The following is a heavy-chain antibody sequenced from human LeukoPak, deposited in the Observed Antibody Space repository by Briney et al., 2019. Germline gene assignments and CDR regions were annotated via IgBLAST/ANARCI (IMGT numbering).Heavy chain of an antibody. D-gene: IGHD1-26*01. Sequence: GGSLRLSCAASGFTFSDYYMSWIRQAPGKGLEWVSYISSSGSTIYYADSVKGRFTISRDNAKNSLYLQMNSLRAEDTALYYCAKDRGPYSGSSNFDYWGQGTLVTVSS. CDR2: ISSSGSTI. CDR3: AKDRGPYSGSSNFDY. J-gene: IGHJ4*02. CDR1: GFTFSDYY. V-gene: IGHV3-11*01.